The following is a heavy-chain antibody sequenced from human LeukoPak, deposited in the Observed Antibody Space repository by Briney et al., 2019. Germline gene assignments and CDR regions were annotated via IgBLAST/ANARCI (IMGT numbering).Heavy chain of an antibody. V-gene: IGHV3-7*05. CDR3: ARVGSGSGSYGSGNYYFDD. J-gene: IGHJ4*02. Sequence: GGSLRLSCAASGFTFSSYWMNWVRQAPGKGLEWVANINQDGSEKYYVDSVKGRFTISRDNAKNSLYLQLNSLRAEDTAVYYCARVGSGSGSYGSGNYYFDDWGPGTLVTVSS. D-gene: IGHD3-10*01. CDR2: INQDGSEK. CDR1: GFTFSSYW.